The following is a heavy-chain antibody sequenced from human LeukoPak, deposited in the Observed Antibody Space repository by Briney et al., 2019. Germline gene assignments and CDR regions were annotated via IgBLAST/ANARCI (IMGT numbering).Heavy chain of an antibody. CDR2: ILSNDEK. CDR3: ARITLGGYFDY. CDR1: WFSLSNARVG. J-gene: IGHJ4*02. D-gene: IGHD3-16*01. V-gene: IGHV2-26*01. Sequence: SGPVLLKPTETLTLTCTVSWFSLSNARVGVSWIREPPVKALEWLAYILSNDEKSYSTSLRSRLTISKDTSKSQVVLTMTNMDPVDRATYYCARITLGGYFDYWGQGTLVTVSS.